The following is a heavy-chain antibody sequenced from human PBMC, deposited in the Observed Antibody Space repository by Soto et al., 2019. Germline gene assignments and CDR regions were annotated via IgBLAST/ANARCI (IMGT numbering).Heavy chain of an antibody. CDR3: ARWDYGVYARFDY. J-gene: IGHJ4*02. V-gene: IGHV1-8*01. CDR1: GYTFTSHD. CDR2: MNPNSGNT. Sequence: QVQLVQSGAEVKKSGASVKVSCKASGYTFTSHDINWVRQATGQGLEWMGWMNPNSGNTGYAQKFKGRVTMTRNTSISTGYMELSSLRSEDTAVYYCARWDYGVYARFDYWGQGTLFTVSS. D-gene: IGHD4-17*01.